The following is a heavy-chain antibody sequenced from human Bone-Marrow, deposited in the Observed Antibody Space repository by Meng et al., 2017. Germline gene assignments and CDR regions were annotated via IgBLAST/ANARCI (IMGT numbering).Heavy chain of an antibody. D-gene: IGHD5-18*01. CDR2: INHRGST. CDR3: ARQKFSYGLGPPAY. J-gene: IGHJ4*02. CDR1: GGSFWGYF. V-gene: IGHV4-34*01. Sequence: QVQLQQWGAGRLKPSETLSLTCGGYGGSFWGYFWAWIRQPPGKGLEWIGEINHRGSTNYNPSLKSRVTISVDTSKSQVSLNLSSVTAADTAVYYCARQKFSYGLGPPAYWGQGTLVTVSS.